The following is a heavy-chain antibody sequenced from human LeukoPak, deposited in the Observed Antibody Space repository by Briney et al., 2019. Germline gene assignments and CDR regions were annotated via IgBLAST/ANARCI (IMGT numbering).Heavy chain of an antibody. V-gene: IGHV4-39*07. J-gene: IGHJ5*02. CDR2: LYHSGTI. D-gene: IGHD1-26*01. CDR1: GDSLRTTTYY. CDR3: ARDRELAALDP. Sequence: PSETLSLTCTVSGDSLRTTTYYWNWIRQPPGKGREWIGGLYHSGTIYYNPSLKSRVTISADKSKNHFSLKLTSVTAADTAVYYCARDRELAALDPWGQGTLVIVSS.